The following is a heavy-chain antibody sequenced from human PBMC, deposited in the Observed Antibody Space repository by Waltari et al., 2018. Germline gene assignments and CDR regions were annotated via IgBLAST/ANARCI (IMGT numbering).Heavy chain of an antibody. D-gene: IGHD3-3*01. CDR2: IYHSGST. CDR3: ARDRLSSELRFLEGSYLAYGMDV. Sequence: QVQLQESGPGLVKPSGTLSLTCAVSGGSISSSNWWSWVRQPPGKGLEWIGEIYHSGSTTYNPSLKSRVTISVDKSKNQFSLKLSSVTAADTAVYYCARDRLSSELRFLEGSYLAYGMDVWGQGTTVTVSS. J-gene: IGHJ6*02. V-gene: IGHV4-4*02. CDR1: GGSISSSNW.